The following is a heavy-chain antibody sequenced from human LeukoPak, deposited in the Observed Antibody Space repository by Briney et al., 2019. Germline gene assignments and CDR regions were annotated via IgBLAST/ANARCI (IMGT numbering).Heavy chain of an antibody. CDR3: ARDINYYGSGSYLFLND. J-gene: IGHJ4*02. Sequence: GGSLRLSCAASGFTFSSYGMHWVRQAPGKGLERVAVIWYDGSNKYYADSVKGRFTISRDNSKNTLYLQMNSLRAEDTAVYYCARDINYYGSGSYLFLNDWGQGTLVTVSS. V-gene: IGHV3-33*08. CDR1: GFTFSSYG. CDR2: IWYDGSNK. D-gene: IGHD3-10*01.